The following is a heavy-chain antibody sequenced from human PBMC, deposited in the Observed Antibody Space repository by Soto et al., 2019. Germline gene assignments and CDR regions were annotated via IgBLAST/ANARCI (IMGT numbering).Heavy chain of an antibody. D-gene: IGHD2-15*01. J-gene: IGHJ4*02. CDR3: ARGSGPREEPPYYFDY. Sequence: PSETLSLTCAVSSGSISSSNWWSWVRQPPGKGLEWIGEIYHSGSTNYNPSLKSRVTISVDKSKNQFSLKLSSVTAADTAVYYCARGSGPREEPPYYFDYWGQGTLVTVSS. CDR2: IYHSGST. CDR1: SGSISSSNW. V-gene: IGHV4-4*02.